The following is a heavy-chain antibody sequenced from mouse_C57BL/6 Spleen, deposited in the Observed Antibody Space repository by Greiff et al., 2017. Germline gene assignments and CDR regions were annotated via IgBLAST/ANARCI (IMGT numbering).Heavy chain of an antibody. J-gene: IGHJ3*01. V-gene: IGHV14-4*01. D-gene: IGHD1-1*01. CDR1: GFNIKDDY. Sequence: EVKLQESGAELVRPGASVKLSCTASGFNIKDDYMHWVKQRPEQGLEWIGWIDPENGDTEYASKFQGKATITADTSSNTAYLQLSSLTSEDTAVYYCTTSHYYGSSSSAWFAYWGQGTLVTVSA. CDR3: TTSHYYGSSSSAWFAY. CDR2: IDPENGDT.